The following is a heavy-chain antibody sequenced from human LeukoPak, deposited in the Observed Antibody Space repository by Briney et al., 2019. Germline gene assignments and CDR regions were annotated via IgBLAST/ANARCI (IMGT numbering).Heavy chain of an antibody. CDR2: FVPEDGDT. D-gene: IGHD3-16*02. CDR3: ATGFIMITFGGVIVTSDY. V-gene: IGHV1-24*01. Sequence: ASVKVSCKVSGYTLTELSMHWVRQAPGKGLEWMGGFVPEDGDTIYAQKFQGRVTMTEDTSTDTAYMELSSLRSEDTAVYYCATGFIMITFGGVIVTSDYWGQGTLVPVSS. CDR1: GYTLTELS. J-gene: IGHJ4*02.